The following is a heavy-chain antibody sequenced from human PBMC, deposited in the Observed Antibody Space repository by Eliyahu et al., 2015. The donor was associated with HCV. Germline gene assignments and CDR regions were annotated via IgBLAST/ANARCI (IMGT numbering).Heavy chain of an antibody. CDR3: AKEPQITAAGIFDP. V-gene: IGHV3-30*18. CDR2: ISYDGGHK. J-gene: IGHJ5*02. Sequence: QVQLVESGGGVVQPGRSLRLSCAASGFXFSSYGIHWVRQAPGKGLGWVAVISYDGGHKYYADSVKGRFTISRDNSKNTVYLQMTSLRAEDTAVYYCAKEPQITAAGIFDPWGQGTLVTVSS. CDR1: GFXFSSYG. D-gene: IGHD6-13*01.